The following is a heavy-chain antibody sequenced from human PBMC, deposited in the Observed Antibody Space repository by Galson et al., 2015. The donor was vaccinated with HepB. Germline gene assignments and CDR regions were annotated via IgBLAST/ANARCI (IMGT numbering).Heavy chain of an antibody. J-gene: IGHJ4*02. CDR2: INPSGGST. CDR3: ARSRRSSGDYVWRSGPTPQSPNDY. D-gene: IGHD3-16*01. CDR1: GYTFTSYY. V-gene: IGHV1-46*01. Sequence: SVKVSCKASGYTFTSYYMHWVRQAPGQGLEWMGIINPSGGSTSYAQKFQGRVTMTRDTSTSIVYMELSSLRSEDTAVYYCARSRRSSGDYVWRSGPTPQSPNDYWGQGTLVTVSS.